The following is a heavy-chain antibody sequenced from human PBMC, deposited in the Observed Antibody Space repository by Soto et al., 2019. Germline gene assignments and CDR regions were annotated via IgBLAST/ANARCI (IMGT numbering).Heavy chain of an antibody. CDR3: ANEVEVAGELDY. V-gene: IGHV3-30*18. Sequence: VGSLRLSCVASGFTFSTYGIHWVRQAPGKGLEWVGVISSDGETKYYADSVKGRFTISRDNSKNTMYLQMASLRPEDTAVYYCANEVEVAGELDYWGHGTLVTVSS. CDR1: GFTFSTYG. CDR2: ISSDGETK. D-gene: IGHD6-19*01. J-gene: IGHJ4*01.